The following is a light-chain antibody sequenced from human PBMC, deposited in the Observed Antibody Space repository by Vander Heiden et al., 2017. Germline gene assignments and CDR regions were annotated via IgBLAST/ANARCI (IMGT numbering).Light chain of an antibody. V-gene: IGLV2-23*02. J-gene: IGLJ1*01. CDR1: SSDVGRFNL. CDR2: AVT. CDR3: FSYAGRLYV. Sequence: QSAPTQPASVSGSLGQSITIPRTGTSSDVGRFNLVSWYQQYPGTVTNLMIHAVTKRPVGVSNRCSGAKSGNTASMRISGLQAEDEADYYCFSYAGRLYVFGTGTKVTVL.